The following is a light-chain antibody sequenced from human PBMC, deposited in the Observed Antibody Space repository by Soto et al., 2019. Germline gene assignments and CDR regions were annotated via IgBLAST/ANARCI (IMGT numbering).Light chain of an antibody. CDR3: GTWDSSLSAVV. CDR1: SSNIGNND. J-gene: IGLJ3*02. V-gene: IGLV1-51*01. CDR2: DNN. Sequence: HSVLTQPPSVSAAPGQKVTISCSGRSSNIGNNDVSWYQQLPGTAPKFLIYDNNQRTSGIPDRFSGSKSGTSATLGITGLQTGDEADYYCGTWDSSLSAVVFGGGTKVTVL.